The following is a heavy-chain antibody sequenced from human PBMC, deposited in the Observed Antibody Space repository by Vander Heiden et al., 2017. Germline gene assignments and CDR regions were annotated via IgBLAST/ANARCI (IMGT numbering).Heavy chain of an antibody. CDR2: SSGSGGST. CDR1: GFPFRIYA. V-gene: IGHV3-23*01. CDR3: AKEGSGWLAEYFQH. Sequence: EVQLLESGGGLVQPGGSLRLSCAASGFPFRIYAMSWVRQAPGKGLEWVSASSGSGGSTYYADSVKGRFTISRDNSKNTLYLQMNSLRAEDTAVYYCAKEGSGWLAEYFQHWGQGTLVTVSS. D-gene: IGHD6-19*01. J-gene: IGHJ1*01.